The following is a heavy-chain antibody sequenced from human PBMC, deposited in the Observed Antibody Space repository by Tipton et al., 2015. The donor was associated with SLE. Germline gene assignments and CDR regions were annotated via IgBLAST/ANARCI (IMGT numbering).Heavy chain of an antibody. J-gene: IGHJ4*02. CDR2: IHYSGST. CDR3: SRLHFFSMTQRYFFDY. D-gene: IGHD3-22*01. V-gene: IGHV4-59*01. CDR1: GGSFSSYY. Sequence: TLSLTCAVYGGSFSSYYWSWIRQPPGKGLEWIGHIHYSGSTNYNPSLKSRVIISLDTSKNQYSLKLSSVTAADTAVYYCSRLHFFSMTQRYFFDYWGQGSPVTVSS.